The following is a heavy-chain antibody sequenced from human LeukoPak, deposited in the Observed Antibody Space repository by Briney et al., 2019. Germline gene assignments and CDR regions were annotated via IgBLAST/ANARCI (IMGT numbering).Heavy chain of an antibody. V-gene: IGHV1-2*06. CDR3: AREPGPYSSHNYYYGMDV. Sequence: ASVTVSCKASGYTFTGYYMHWVRQAPGQGLEWMGRINPNSGGTNYAQKFQGRVTMTRDTSISTAYMELSRLRSDDTAVYYCAREPGPYSSHNYYYGMDVWGQGTTVTVSS. CDR2: INPNSGGT. D-gene: IGHD6-13*01. J-gene: IGHJ6*02. CDR1: GYTFTGYY.